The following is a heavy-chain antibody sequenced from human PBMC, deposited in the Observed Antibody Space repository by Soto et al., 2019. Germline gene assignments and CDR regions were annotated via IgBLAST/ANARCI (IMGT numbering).Heavy chain of an antibody. D-gene: IGHD3-22*01. J-gene: IGHJ6*02. V-gene: IGHV1-24*01. CDR3: ATGLYDSSNPDYYYYGMDV. Sequence: ASVKVSCKVSGYTLTELSMHWVRQAPGKGLEWMGGFDPEDGETIYAQEFQGRVTMTEDTSTDTAYMELSSLRSEDTAVYYCATGLYDSSNPDYYYYGMDVWGQGTTVTVSS. CDR1: GYTLTELS. CDR2: FDPEDGET.